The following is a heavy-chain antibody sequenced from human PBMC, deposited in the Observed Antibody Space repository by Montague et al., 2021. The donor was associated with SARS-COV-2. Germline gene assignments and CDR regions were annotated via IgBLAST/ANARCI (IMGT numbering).Heavy chain of an antibody. CDR1: GFTFDGYA. D-gene: IGHD6-19*01. V-gene: IGHV3-9*01. CDR3: AKVPVAVAGYYFDH. J-gene: IGHJ4*02. Sequence: SLRLSCAASGFTFDGYAMNWVRQAPGKGLEWVSGISCNSGNLRYADSVKGRFTISRDNAKNSLYLQMSSLRAEDTALYYCAKVPVAVAGYYFDHWGQGTLVTVSS. CDR2: ISCNSGNL.